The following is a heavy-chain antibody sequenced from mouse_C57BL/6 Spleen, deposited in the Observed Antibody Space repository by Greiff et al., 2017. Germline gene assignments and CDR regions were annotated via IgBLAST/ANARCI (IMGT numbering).Heavy chain of an antibody. D-gene: IGHD1-1*01. CDR2: ISDGGSYT. J-gene: IGHJ2*01. Sequence: EVQRVESGGGLVKPGGSLKLSCAASGFTFSSYAMSWVRQTPEKRLEWVATISDGGSYTYYPDNVKGRFTISRNNAKNNLYLQMSHLKSEDTAIYYCARDPDAYGSSYFDYWGQGTTLTVSS. CDR3: ARDPDAYGSSYFDY. V-gene: IGHV5-4*01. CDR1: GFTFSSYA.